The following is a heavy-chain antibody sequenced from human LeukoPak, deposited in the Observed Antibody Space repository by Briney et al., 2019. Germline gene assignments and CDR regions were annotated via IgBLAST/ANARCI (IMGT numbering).Heavy chain of an antibody. CDR3: ARDHSSYDSSGYYYDY. Sequence: PSGTLSLTCTVSGGSISSGGYYWSWIRQPPGKGLEWIGYIYHSGSTYYNPSLKSRVTISVDRSKNQFSLKLSSVTAADTAVYYCARDHSSYDSSGYYYDYWGQGTLVTVSS. CDR2: IYHSGST. CDR1: GGSISSGGYY. D-gene: IGHD3-22*01. V-gene: IGHV4-30-2*01. J-gene: IGHJ4*02.